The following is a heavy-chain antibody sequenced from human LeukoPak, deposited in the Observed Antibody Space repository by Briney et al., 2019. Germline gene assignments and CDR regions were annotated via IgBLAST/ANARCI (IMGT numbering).Heavy chain of an antibody. CDR1: GYTFTRYY. V-gene: IGHV1-2*02. J-gene: IGHJ4*02. CDR2: INPNSGGT. CDR3: ARVTWGWPLGY. Sequence: ASVKVSCKASGYTFTRYYMHWGRQAPGQGLEWMGWINPNSGGTNYAQKFQGRVTMTRDTSISTAYMELSRLRSDDTAVYYCARVTWGWPLGYWGQGTLVTVSS. D-gene: IGHD7-27*01.